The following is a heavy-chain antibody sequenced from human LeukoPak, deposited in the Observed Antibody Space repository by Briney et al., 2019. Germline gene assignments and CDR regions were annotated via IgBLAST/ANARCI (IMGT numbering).Heavy chain of an antibody. CDR2: IYPGDSNT. D-gene: IGHD2-15*01. CDR1: GYSFTSYW. CDR3: ARYPRAGRRDCCSAGIGVVY. V-gene: IGHV5-51*01. Sequence: GASLQISCEGSGYSFTSYWIAWLRPMPGKGLEWMGVIYPGDSNTKYSPSFQGQVTISADKSTSTAYLQWSSLKASDTAMYYCARYPRAGRRDCCSAGIGVVYWGQGTLVTVSS. J-gene: IGHJ4*02.